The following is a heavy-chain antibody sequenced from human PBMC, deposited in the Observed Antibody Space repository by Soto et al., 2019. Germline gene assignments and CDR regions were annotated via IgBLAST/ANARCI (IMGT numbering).Heavy chain of an antibody. Sequence: QVQLLQSGAEVKKPGASVKLSCKASGYTFTNYAGHWVRQAPGQRLEGMGWINAGNGNTKFSQKFQGRVTMTRDTSANKAYMELKSLKSEDTAVYYCARATAYYGSGSYYNGPSIYYGMDVWGQGTTVTVSS. CDR1: GYTFTNYA. V-gene: IGHV1-3*01. CDR3: ARATAYYGSGSYYNGPSIYYGMDV. CDR2: INAGNGNT. J-gene: IGHJ6*02. D-gene: IGHD3-10*01.